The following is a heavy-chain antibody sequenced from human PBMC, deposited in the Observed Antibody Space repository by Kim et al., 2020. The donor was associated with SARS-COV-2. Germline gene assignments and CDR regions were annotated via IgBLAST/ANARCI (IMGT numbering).Heavy chain of an antibody. D-gene: IGHD6-19*01. CDR2: IKQDGNQK. V-gene: IGHV3-7*01. CDR1: GFTFSSYW. Sequence: GGSLRLSCAASGFTFSSYWMTWVRQAPGKGLEWVANIKQDGNQKYYVDSVKGRFTISRDNAKNSRYLQMNSLRAEDTAVYYCASDGDLYSSGKVAFDIW. CDR3: ASDGDLYSSGKVAFDI. J-gene: IGHJ3*02.